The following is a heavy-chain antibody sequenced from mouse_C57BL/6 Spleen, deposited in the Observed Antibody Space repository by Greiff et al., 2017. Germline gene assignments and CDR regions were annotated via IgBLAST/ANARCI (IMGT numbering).Heavy chain of an antibody. V-gene: IGHV1-64*01. Sequence: QVQLQQPGAEPVKPGASVKLSCKASGYTFTSYWMHWVKQRPGQGLEWIGMIHPNSGSTNYNEKFKSKATLTVDKSSSTAYMQLSSLTSEDSAVYYCARLGSSSKTLDYWGQGTTLTVSS. D-gene: IGHD1-1*01. CDR2: IHPNSGST. J-gene: IGHJ2*01. CDR3: ARLGSSSKTLDY. CDR1: GYTFTSYW.